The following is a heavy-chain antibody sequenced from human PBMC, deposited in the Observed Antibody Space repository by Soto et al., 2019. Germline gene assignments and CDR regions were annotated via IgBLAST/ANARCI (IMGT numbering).Heavy chain of an antibody. V-gene: IGHV1-18*01. CDR2: ISAYNGNT. J-gene: IGHJ5*02. CDR3: ARLYCSSTSCSRRGNWFDP. Sequence: QVQLVQSGAEVKKPGASVKVSCKASGYTFTSYGISWVRQAPGQGLEWMGWISAYNGNTNYAQKLQGRVTMTTDTSKSTAYMELRSLRSDDTAVYYCARLYCSSTSCSRRGNWFDPWGQGTLVTVSS. D-gene: IGHD2-2*01. CDR1: GYTFTSYG.